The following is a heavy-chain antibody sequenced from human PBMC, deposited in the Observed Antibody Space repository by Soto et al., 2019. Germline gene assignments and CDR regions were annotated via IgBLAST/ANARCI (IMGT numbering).Heavy chain of an antibody. V-gene: IGHV6-1*01. CDR2: TYYRSKWYN. CDR3: ARWSLRYNWFDP. CDR1: GDSVSSNSAA. Sequence: SQTLSLTCVISGDSVSSNSAAWNLIRQSPSRGLEWLGRTYYRSKWYNDYAVSVKSRITINPDTSKNQFSLQLNSVTPEDTAVYYCARWSLRYNWFDPWGQGTLVTVSS. J-gene: IGHJ5*02.